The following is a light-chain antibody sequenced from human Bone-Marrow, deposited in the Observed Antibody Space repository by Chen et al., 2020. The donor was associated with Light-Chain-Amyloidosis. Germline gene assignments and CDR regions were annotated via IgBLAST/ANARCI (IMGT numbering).Light chain of an antibody. CDR3: MQSIQLPRT. J-gene: IGKJ1*01. V-gene: IGKV2D-29*01. CDR1: HSLLHSDGRTY. Sequence: DILMTQTPLPLSVTPGQPASISCKSSHSLLHSDGRTYLFWFLQKPGQPPQLLMYEVSTRFSGVPDKFTGSGSGTHFTLNISRVEAEDVGIYYCMQSIQLPRTFGQGTKVEIK. CDR2: EVS.